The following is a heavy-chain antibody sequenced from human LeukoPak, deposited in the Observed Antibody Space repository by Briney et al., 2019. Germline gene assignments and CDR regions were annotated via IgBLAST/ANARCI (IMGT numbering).Heavy chain of an antibody. CDR1: GCTFRNYG. J-gene: IGHJ4*02. Sequence: SVKVSSKASGCTFRNYGISWVRQAPGQGLEWMGLISPTGSSTNYAQKFRGRVTMTRDTSTTTVYMELRSLRSEDTAVYYCAREESGGYFDYWGQGTLVTVSS. D-gene: IGHD2-8*02. CDR3: AREESGGYFDY. CDR2: ISPTGSST. V-gene: IGHV1-18*01.